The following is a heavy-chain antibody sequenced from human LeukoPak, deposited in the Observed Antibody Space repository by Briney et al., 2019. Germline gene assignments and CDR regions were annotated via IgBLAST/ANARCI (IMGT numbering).Heavy chain of an antibody. V-gene: IGHV3-11*01. CDR1: GFTFSDYY. CDR2: ISSSGSTI. CDR3: ARDTYYYDSSGPDAFDI. J-gene: IGHJ3*02. Sequence: GGSLRLSCAASGFTFSDYYMSWLRQAPGKGLEWVSYISSSGSTIYYADSVKGRFTISRDNAKISLYLQMNSLRAEDTAVYYCARDTYYYDSSGPDAFDIWGQGTMVTVSS. D-gene: IGHD3-22*01.